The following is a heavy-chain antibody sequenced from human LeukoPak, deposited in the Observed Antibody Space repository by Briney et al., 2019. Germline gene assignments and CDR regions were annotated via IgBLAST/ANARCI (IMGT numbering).Heavy chain of an antibody. CDR2: INPTGTAT. J-gene: IGHJ4*02. CDR1: GYRFISHH. V-gene: IGHV1-46*01. CDR3: ARDFSGSWTWDY. Sequence: ASVKVSCKASGYRFISHHMHWVRQAPGQGLEWMGIINPTGTATRFAQNFQGGVTLTRDTSTSTDYMEVRSLRSDDTAVYYCARDFSGSWTWDYWGQGTLVTVSS. D-gene: IGHD5-12*01.